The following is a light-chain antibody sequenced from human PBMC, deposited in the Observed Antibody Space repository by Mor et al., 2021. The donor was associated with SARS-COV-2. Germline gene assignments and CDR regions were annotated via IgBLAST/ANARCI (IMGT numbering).Light chain of an antibody. CDR1: QSISNSY. CDR3: QQYGSSPVT. CDR2: DAS. J-gene: IGKJ5*01. Sequence: TQSPATLSVSPVETATLSCGASQSISNSYLAWYQQKSGLAPRLLIHDASTRATGIPDRFRGGKSGTNFTLTISGLQPEDFAVYFCQQYGSSPVTFG. V-gene: IGKV3D-20*01.